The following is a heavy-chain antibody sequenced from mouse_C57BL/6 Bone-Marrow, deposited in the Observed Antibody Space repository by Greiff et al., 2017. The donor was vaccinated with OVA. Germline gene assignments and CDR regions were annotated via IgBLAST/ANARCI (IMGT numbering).Heavy chain of an antibody. D-gene: IGHD3-1*01. CDR3: ARGTGVDY. V-gene: IGHV1-31*01. Sequence: EVQRVESGPELVKPGASVKMSCKASGYSFTGYYMHWVKQSPGHILDWIGFIYPYNGVSSYNEKFKGKATLTVDNSSSTAYMELRSLTSEDSAGYYCARGTGVDYGGQGTSPTVTS. J-gene: IGHJ2*03. CDR2: IYPYNGVS. CDR1: GYSFTGYY.